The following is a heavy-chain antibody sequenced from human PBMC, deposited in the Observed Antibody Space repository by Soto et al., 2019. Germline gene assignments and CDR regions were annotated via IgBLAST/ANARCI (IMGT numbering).Heavy chain of an antibody. CDR2: IWYDPSKQ. CDR1: RIRNSVYG. D-gene: IGHD5-12*01. Sequence: GWPPTLCCATSRIRNSVYGKNCLRKAPGKGLKSLAVIWYDPSKQYNAASVEGRFTISRDNSKSILYLQMNSLRAEDTAVYYCAAWSGGATGVHRGRGT. J-gene: IGHJ2*01. V-gene: IGHV3-33*01. CDR3: AAWSGGATGVH.